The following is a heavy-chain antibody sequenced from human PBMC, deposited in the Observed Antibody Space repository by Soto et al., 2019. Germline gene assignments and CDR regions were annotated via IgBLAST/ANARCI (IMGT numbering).Heavy chain of an antibody. V-gene: IGHV1-69*13. CDR1: VDTFRSYA. CDR3: AREERYYYDSSGYSPYAFDI. J-gene: IGHJ3*02. D-gene: IGHD3-22*01. Sequence: SVKFSCKTSVDTFRSYAVIWGLQAHGQGLDWMGGIIPIFGTANYAQKFQGRVTITADESTSTAYMELSSLRSEDTAVYYCAREERYYYDSSGYSPYAFDIWGQGTMVTVSS. CDR2: IIPIFGTA.